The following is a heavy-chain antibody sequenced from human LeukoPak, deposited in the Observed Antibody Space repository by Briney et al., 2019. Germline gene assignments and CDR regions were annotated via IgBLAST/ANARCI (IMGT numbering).Heavy chain of an antibody. CDR3: ASERGYSLDN. CDR2: IYYSGST. Sequence: SETLSLTCTVSGGSISSYYWSWIRQPPGKGLEWIGYIYYSGSTNYNPSLKSRVTISVDTSKNQFSLKLSSVTAADTAVYYCASERGYSLDNWGQGTLVTVSS. J-gene: IGHJ4*02. CDR1: GGSISSYY. D-gene: IGHD5-18*01. V-gene: IGHV4-59*01.